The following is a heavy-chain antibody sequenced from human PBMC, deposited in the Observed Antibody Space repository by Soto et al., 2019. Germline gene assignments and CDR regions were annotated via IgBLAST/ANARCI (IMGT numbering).Heavy chain of an antibody. Sequence: ASVKVSCKVSGYTLTELSMHWVRQAPGKGLEWMGGFDPEDGETIYAQKFQGRVTMTEDTSTDTAYMELSSLRSEDTAVYYCATAYNYCTNGVCQSDSYYYYYYMDVWGKGTTVTVSS. J-gene: IGHJ6*03. CDR2: FDPEDGET. V-gene: IGHV1-24*01. CDR3: ATAYNYCTNGVCQSDSYYYYYYMDV. CDR1: GYTLTELS. D-gene: IGHD2-8*01.